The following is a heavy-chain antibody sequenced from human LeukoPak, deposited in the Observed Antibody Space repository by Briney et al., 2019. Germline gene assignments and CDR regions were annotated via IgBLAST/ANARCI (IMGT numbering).Heavy chain of an antibody. CDR2: ISYDGSNK. CDR1: GFTFCSYG. V-gene: IGHV3-30*18. J-gene: IGHJ4*02. Sequence: PGRSLRLSCAASGFTFCSYGMHWVRQAPGKGLEWVAVISYDGSNKYYADSVKGRFTISRDNSKNTLYLQMNSLRAEDTAVYYCAKPHYEYYFDYWGQGTLVTVSS. D-gene: IGHD4-17*01. CDR3: AKPHYEYYFDY.